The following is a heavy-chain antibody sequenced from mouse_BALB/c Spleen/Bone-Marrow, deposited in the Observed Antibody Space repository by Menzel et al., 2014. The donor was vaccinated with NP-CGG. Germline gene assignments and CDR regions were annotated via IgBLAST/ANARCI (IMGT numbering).Heavy chain of an antibody. CDR2: IDPANGNT. CDR1: GFNIKDTY. CDR3: ARRTRYAMDY. J-gene: IGHJ4*01. Sequence: VNLMESGAELVKPGASVKLSCTASGFNIKDTYMHWVKQRPERGLEWIGRIDPANGNTKYDPKFQGKATITADTSSNTAYLQLSSLTSEDTAVYYCARRTRYAMDYWGQGTSVTVSS. D-gene: IGHD3-3*01. V-gene: IGHV14-3*02.